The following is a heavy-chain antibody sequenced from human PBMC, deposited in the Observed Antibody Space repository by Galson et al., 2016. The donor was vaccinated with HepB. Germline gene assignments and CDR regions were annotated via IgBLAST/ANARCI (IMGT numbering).Heavy chain of an antibody. CDR1: GFTFSAYA. D-gene: IGHD6-19*01. V-gene: IGHV4-34*01. J-gene: IGHJ3*02. CDR2: IHHGGTT. Sequence: LRLSCAASGFTFSAYAMHWVRQPPGKGLEWIGEIHHGGTTNYDPSLMSRVTMSVDKSKSQLSLKLSSVSAADTAVYFCARHMAMSGTRGFDMWGQGTMVTVSS. CDR3: ARHMAMSGTRGFDM.